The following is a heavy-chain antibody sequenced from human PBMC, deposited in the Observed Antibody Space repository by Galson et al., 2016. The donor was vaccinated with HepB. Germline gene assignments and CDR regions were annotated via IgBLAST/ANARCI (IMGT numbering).Heavy chain of an antibody. V-gene: IGHV3-23*01. CDR3: AKGTTRLGDN. D-gene: IGHD4-11*01. Sequence: SLRLSCAASGFAFSAYGMIWVRQAPRKGLEWVAAISTSGGSTDYADSVRGRFTISRDNSKNMLYLQMNSLRAEDSALYYCAKGTTRLGDNWGQGILVTVSS. J-gene: IGHJ4*02. CDR1: GFAFSAYG. CDR2: ISTSGGST.